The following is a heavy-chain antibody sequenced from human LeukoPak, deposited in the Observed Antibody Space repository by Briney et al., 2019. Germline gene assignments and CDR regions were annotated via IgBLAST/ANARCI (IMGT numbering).Heavy chain of an antibody. Sequence: PGGSLRLSCAASGFTFSNYWMHWVRQAPGKGLVWVSRINSDGSSTGYADSVKGRFTISRDNAKNTLYLQMNSLRAGDTAVYYCARGKWELLWWTDYWGQGTLVTVSS. V-gene: IGHV3-74*01. CDR3: ARGKWELLWWTDY. CDR2: INSDGSST. D-gene: IGHD1-26*01. J-gene: IGHJ4*02. CDR1: GFTFSNYW.